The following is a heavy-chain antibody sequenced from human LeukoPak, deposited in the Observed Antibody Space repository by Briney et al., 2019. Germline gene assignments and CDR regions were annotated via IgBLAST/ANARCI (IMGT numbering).Heavy chain of an antibody. CDR3: ARRGDSDFRID. D-gene: IGHD2-21*02. CDR2: IYPDDSDT. J-gene: IGHJ4*02. CDR1: RHSFHSQW. Sequence: GESLKISCKGPRHSFHSQWIGWVRQMPGKGLEWMGIIYPDDSDTRYSPSFQGQVTISADKSITTAYLQWNSLEASDSAIYYCARRGDSDFRIDWGQGTLVTVSS. V-gene: IGHV5-51*01.